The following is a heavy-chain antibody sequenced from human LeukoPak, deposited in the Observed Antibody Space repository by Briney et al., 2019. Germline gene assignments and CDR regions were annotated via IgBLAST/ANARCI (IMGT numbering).Heavy chain of an antibody. Sequence: GGSLRLSCAASGFTFSDYWMTWVRQAPGKGLEWVANIKQGGSEKYYVDSVKGRFTISRDNAKNSLYVQMDSLRAEDTAVYYCARGDSSGYVCDYWGQGTLVTVSS. CDR2: IKQGGSEK. CDR3: ARGDSSGYVCDY. J-gene: IGHJ4*02. D-gene: IGHD3-22*01. CDR1: GFTFSDYW. V-gene: IGHV3-7*01.